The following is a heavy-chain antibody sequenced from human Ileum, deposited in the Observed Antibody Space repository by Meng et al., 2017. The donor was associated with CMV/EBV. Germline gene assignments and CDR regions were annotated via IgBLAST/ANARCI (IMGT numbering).Heavy chain of an antibody. CDR2: ISGTGITI. CDR1: GFIFESYE. Sequence: GGSLRLSCRASGFIFESYEMMWFRQAPGKGLECISYISGTGITIHYADSVKGRFTISRDNAEDSLYLQMNSLAVEDTAVYYCARRYLSSFHWGQGTLVTDSS. CDR3: ARRYLSSFH. D-gene: IGHD3-16*02. V-gene: IGHV3-48*03. J-gene: IGHJ4*02.